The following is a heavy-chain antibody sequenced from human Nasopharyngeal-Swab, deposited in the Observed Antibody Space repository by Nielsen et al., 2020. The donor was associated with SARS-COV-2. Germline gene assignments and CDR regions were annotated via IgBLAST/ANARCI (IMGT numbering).Heavy chain of an antibody. J-gene: IGHJ6*03. CDR3: VKDKGRLVYYMDG. D-gene: IGHD3-9*01. Sequence: WIRQPPGQGLQLVSAIIHRGISTYYADSVKGRFTISRDNSKNMVYLQMSSLRPEGTAVYFCVKDKGRLVYYMDGWGMGTTVTVSS. CDR2: IIHRGIST. V-gene: IGHV3-64D*09.